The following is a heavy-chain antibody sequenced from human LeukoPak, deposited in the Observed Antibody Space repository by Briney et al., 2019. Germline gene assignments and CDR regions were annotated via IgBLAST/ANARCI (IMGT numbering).Heavy chain of an antibody. J-gene: IGHJ6*04. CDR2: ISSSSSYI. Sequence: PGGSLRPSCSASGFTFSSQSMNWVRQAPGEGLEWVSSISSSSSYIYYGGSVEGQFTISRGHVKNPPYLQRNSLRAEDTAVYYCARVGVVVVAATRYYYYGTDVWGKGTTVTVSS. V-gene: IGHV3-21*01. D-gene: IGHD2-15*01. CDR3: ARVGVVVVAATRYYYYGTDV. CDR1: GFTFSSQS.